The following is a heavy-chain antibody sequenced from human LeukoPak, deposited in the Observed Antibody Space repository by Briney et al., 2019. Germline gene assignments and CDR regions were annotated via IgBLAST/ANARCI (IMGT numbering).Heavy chain of an antibody. CDR1: GFTFSSYG. Sequence: GGSLRLSCAASGFTFSSYGMHWVRQAPGKGLEWVAVIWYDGSNKYYADSVKGRFTISRDNSKNTLYLQMNSLRAEDTAVYYCARDNCYDSSGYYYAAGYYFDYWGQGTLVTVSS. D-gene: IGHD3-22*01. V-gene: IGHV3-33*01. CDR3: ARDNCYDSSGYYYAAGYYFDY. J-gene: IGHJ4*02. CDR2: IWYDGSNK.